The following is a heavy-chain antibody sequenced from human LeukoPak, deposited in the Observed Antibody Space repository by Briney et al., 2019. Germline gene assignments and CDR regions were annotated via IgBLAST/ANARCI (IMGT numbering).Heavy chain of an antibody. J-gene: IGHJ4*02. CDR3: ARDGSGSHFDY. CDR2: ISYDGSNK. Sequence: GRSLRLSCEASGFTFSSYAMHWVRQAPGKGLEWVAVISYDGSNKYYADSVKGRFTISRDNSKNTLYLQMNSLRAEDTAVYYCARDGSGSHFDYWGQGTLVTVSS. CDR1: GFTFSSYA. D-gene: IGHD3-10*01. V-gene: IGHV3-30*04.